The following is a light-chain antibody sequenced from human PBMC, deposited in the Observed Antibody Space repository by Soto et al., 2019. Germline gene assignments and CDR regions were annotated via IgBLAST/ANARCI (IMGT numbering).Light chain of an antibody. V-gene: IGLV2-8*01. J-gene: IGLJ2*01. CDR2: EVT. CDR1: SRDVGGYNY. CDR3: SSYTSSSTVV. Sequence: QSALTQPPSASGPPGQSVTISCTGSSRDVGGYNYVSWYQQHPGKAPKLIIFEVTKRPSGVPDRFSGSKSANTASLTVSGLQAEDEAEYYCSSYTSSSTVVFGGGTKLTVL.